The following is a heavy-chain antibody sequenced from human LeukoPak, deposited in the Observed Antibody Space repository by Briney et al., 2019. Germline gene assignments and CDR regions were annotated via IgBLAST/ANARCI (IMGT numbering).Heavy chain of an antibody. CDR2: INHSGST. Sequence: SETLSLTCAVYGGSFSGYYWSWICQPPGKGLEWIGEINHSGSTNYNPSLKSRVTISVDASKNQFSLKLSSVTAADTAVYYCARGATVLSLAFDIWGQGTMVTVSS. CDR3: ARGATVLSLAFDI. CDR1: GGSFSGYY. D-gene: IGHD1-26*01. J-gene: IGHJ3*02. V-gene: IGHV4-34*01.